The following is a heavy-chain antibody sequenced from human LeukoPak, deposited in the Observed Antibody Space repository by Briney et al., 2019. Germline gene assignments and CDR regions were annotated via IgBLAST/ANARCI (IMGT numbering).Heavy chain of an antibody. CDR2: ISSSSSYI. Sequence: GGSLRLSCVASGFTFSSYNMNWVRQAPGKGLEWVSIISSSSSYIYYADSVKGRFTISKDNAKNSLYLQMNSLRAEDTAVYYCARDFTLERQDAFDIWGQGTMVTVSS. D-gene: IGHD2/OR15-2a*01. CDR1: GFTFSSYN. J-gene: IGHJ3*02. V-gene: IGHV3-21*01. CDR3: ARDFTLERQDAFDI.